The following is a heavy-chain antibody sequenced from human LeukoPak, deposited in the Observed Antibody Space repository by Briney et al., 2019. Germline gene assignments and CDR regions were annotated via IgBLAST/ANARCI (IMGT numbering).Heavy chain of an antibody. CDR2: IYPGDSRI. V-gene: IGHV5-51*01. D-gene: IGHD2-2*01. CDR1: GYSFTSYW. Sequence: GESLKISCKGIGYSFTSYWIGWVRQMPGKGMEWMGVIYPGDSRIRHNPSFQGQVTISVDKSIRTAYLQWVSLKASDTAMYYCACRDLTSTWSYPWGQGTLVTVSS. CDR3: ACRDLTSTWSYP. J-gene: IGHJ5*02.